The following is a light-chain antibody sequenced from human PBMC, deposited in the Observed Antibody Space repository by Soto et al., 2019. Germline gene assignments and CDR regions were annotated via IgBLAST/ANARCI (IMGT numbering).Light chain of an antibody. V-gene: IGKV3-11*01. CDR3: QQYAGSPRT. Sequence: EIVLTQSPSTLSFSAWERSTLSCRASQSVSSYLAWYQQKPGQAPRLLIYDASNRATGIPARFSGSGSGTDFTLTINRVEPEDFAVYFCQQYAGSPRTFGQGTKVDIK. J-gene: IGKJ1*01. CDR1: QSVSSY. CDR2: DAS.